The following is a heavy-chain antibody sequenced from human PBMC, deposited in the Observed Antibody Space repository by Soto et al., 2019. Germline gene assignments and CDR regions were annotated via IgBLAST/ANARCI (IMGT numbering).Heavy chain of an antibody. J-gene: IGHJ3*02. V-gene: IGHV1-18*01. CDR2: ISAYNGDT. CDR1: GYTFTNYG. D-gene: IGHD3-22*01. CDR3: ARDGDYYDSSGSYAFDI. Sequence: ASVKVSCKASGYTFTNYGITWVRQAPGQGLEWMGWISAYNGDTHYTQRLQGRVTMTTDTSTSTAYMELRGLRSDDTAVYYCARDGDYYDSSGSYAFDIWGQGTMVTVSS.